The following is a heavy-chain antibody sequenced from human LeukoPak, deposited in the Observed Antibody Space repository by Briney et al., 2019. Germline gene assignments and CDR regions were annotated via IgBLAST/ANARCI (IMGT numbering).Heavy chain of an antibody. J-gene: IGHJ6*02. CDR1: GFTFSSYT. D-gene: IGHD3-16*01. Sequence: GGSLRLSCAASGFTFSSYTMNWVRRAPGKGLEWVSSIASDINYIHYADSVEGRFTISRDNAENSLFLHMSSLRAEDTAVYYCARDLGGWPDHYYGMDVWGQGTTVTVSS. CDR2: IASDINYI. CDR3: ARDLGGWPDHYYGMDV. V-gene: IGHV3-21*01.